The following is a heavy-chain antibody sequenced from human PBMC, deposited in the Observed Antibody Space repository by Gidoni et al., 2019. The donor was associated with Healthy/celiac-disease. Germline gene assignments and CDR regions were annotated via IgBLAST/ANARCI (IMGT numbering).Heavy chain of an antibody. CDR3: ARDASGMRSPGGMDV. Sequence: QVQLVESGGGVVQPGRSLRLSCAASGFTFSSYGMHWVRQAPGKGLEWVAVVWYDGSNKYYADSVKGRFTISRDNSKNTLYLQMNSLRAEDTAVYYCARDASGMRSPGGMDVWGQGTTVTVSS. CDR2: VWYDGSNK. V-gene: IGHV3-33*01. D-gene: IGHD2-8*01. J-gene: IGHJ6*02. CDR1: GFTFSSYG.